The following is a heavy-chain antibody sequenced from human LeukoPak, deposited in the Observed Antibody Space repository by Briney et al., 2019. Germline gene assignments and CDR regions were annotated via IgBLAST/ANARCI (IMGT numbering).Heavy chain of an antibody. CDR1: GYTFTGYY. V-gene: IGHV1-2*04. Sequence: ASVKVSCKASGYTFTGYYMHWVRQAPGQGLEWMGWINPNSGGTNYAQKFQGWVTMTRDTSISTAYMELSRLRSDDTAVYYCARDGARGYDILTGYYDWCFDLWGRGTLVTVSS. CDR2: INPNSGGT. CDR3: ARDGARGYDILTGYYDWCFDL. J-gene: IGHJ2*01. D-gene: IGHD3-9*01.